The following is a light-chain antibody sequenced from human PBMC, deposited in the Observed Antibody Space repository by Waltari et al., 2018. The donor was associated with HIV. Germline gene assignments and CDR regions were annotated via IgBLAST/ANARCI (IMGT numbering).Light chain of an antibody. Sequence: ELVLTQSPATLSLSPGERATLSCRASQSVGSYFGWYQQKPGQAPRLLIYDASNRATVIPARFSGSGSGTDFTLTISSLEPEDFAVYYCQQRSDWPPTFGQGTKVEIK. J-gene: IGKJ1*01. CDR3: QQRSDWPPT. CDR2: DAS. V-gene: IGKV3-11*01. CDR1: QSVGSY.